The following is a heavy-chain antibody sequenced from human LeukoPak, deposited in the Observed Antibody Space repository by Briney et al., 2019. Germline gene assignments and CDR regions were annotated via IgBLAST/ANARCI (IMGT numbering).Heavy chain of an antibody. CDR1: GDSVSSTGYY. J-gene: IGHJ4*02. CDR3: AKDHYSSSWSFDY. CDR2: IYYSGST. D-gene: IGHD6-13*01. V-gene: IGHV4-39*02. Sequence: SETLSLTCTVSGDSVSSTGYYWGWIRQPPGKGLEWIGTIYYSGSTYYNPSLKSRVTMSEDTSRNQFSLRLSSVNAADTAVYYCAKDHYSSSWSFDYWGQGTLVTVSS.